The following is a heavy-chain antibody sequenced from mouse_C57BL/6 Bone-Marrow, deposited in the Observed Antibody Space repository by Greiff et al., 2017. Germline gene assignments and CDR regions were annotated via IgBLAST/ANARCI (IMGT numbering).Heavy chain of an antibody. CDR2: IDPENGDT. Sequence: VQLQQSGAELVRPGASVKLSCTASGFNIKDDYMHWVKQRTEQGLEWIGWIDPENGDTDYATKFQGKATITTDTSSNPAYLQLSSLTSDDTAVYYCTTPYEYDVPLGFANWGQGTLVTVSA. V-gene: IGHV14-4*01. D-gene: IGHD2-4*01. CDR3: TTPYEYDVPLGFAN. J-gene: IGHJ3*01. CDR1: GFNIKDDY.